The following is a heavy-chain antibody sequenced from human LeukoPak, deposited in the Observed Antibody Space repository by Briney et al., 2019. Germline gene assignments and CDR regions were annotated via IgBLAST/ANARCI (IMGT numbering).Heavy chain of an antibody. CDR3: ARGSVDGSGSGYYGMDV. CDR1: GFTFSSYG. Sequence: GGSLRLSCAASGFTFSSYGMHWVRQAPGKGLEYVSAISSNGGSTYYADSVKGRFTISRDNSKNTLYLQMGSLRAEDMAVYYCARGSVDGSGSGYYGMDVWGQGTTVTVSS. V-gene: IGHV3-64*02. J-gene: IGHJ6*02. CDR2: ISSNGGST. D-gene: IGHD3-10*01.